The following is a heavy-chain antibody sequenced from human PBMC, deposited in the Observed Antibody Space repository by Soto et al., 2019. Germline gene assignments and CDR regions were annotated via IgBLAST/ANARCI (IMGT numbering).Heavy chain of an antibody. CDR3: ARGRGSWYFWEFDP. CDR1: GFTFSDYY. V-gene: IGHV3-11*01. D-gene: IGHD6-13*01. J-gene: IGHJ5*02. CDR2: ISSSGSTI. Sequence: LRLSCAASGFTFSDYYRSWIRQAPGKGLEWVSYISSSGSTIYYADSVKGRFTISRDNAKNSLYLQMNSLRAEDTAVYYCARGRGSWYFWEFDPWGQGTLVTVSS.